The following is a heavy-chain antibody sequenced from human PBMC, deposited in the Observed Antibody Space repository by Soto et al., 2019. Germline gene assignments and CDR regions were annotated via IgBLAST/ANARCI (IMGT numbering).Heavy chain of an antibody. Sequence: SETLSLTCTVSGGSISSYYWSWIRQPPGKGLEWIGYIYYSGSTNYNPSLKGRVTISVDTSKNQFSLKLSSVTAADTAVYYCARGAVTTLMDVWGQGTTVTVSS. CDR3: ARGAVTTLMDV. J-gene: IGHJ6*02. D-gene: IGHD4-17*01. V-gene: IGHV4-59*01. CDR2: IYYSGST. CDR1: GGSISSYY.